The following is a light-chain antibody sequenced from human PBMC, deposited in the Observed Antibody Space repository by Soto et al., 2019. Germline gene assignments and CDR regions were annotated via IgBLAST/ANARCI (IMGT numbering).Light chain of an antibody. CDR1: SSDVGGYNY. Sequence: QSVLPQPPSASGSPGQSVTISCTGTSSDVGGYNYVSWYQQHPGKAPKLLIYEVNKRPSGVPDRFSGSKSGNTASLTVSGLQAEDESYYYCSSYAGNNDLVFGGGTKRTV. CDR3: SSYAGNNDLV. V-gene: IGLV2-8*01. CDR2: EVN. J-gene: IGLJ2*01.